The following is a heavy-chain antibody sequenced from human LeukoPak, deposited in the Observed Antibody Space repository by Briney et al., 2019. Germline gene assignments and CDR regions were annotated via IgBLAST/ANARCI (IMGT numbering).Heavy chain of an antibody. Sequence: ASVKVSCKASGYTFTSYYMHWVRQAPGQGLEWMGIINPSGGSTSYAQKFQGRVTMTRDMSTSTVYMELSSLRSEDTAVYYCARDALLRFLEWSQTSNWFDPWGQGTLVTVSS. V-gene: IGHV1-46*01. CDR3: ARDALLRFLEWSQTSNWFDP. CDR2: INPSGGST. D-gene: IGHD3-3*01. CDR1: GYTFTSYY. J-gene: IGHJ5*02.